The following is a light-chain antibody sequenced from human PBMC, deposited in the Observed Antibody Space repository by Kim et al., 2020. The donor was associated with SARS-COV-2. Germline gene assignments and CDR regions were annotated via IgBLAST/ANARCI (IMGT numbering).Light chain of an antibody. J-gene: IGKJ1*01. CDR3: QQYNGFWT. CDR2: KTS. CDR1: QTINSW. V-gene: IGKV1-5*03. Sequence: DIQMTQSPSTLSASVGDRVTITCRTSQTINSWLAWYQQKPGKAPKLLIQKTSSLESGVPSRFSGSGSGTEFTLTISSLQPDDFATYYCQQYNGFWTFGQGTKVDIK.